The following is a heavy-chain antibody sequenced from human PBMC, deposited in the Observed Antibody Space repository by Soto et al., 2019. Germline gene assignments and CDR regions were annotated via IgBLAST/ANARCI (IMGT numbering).Heavy chain of an antibody. V-gene: IGHV1-69*01. CDR1: GGTFSRHS. J-gene: IGHJ4*02. D-gene: IGHD2-15*01. Sequence: QVQMVQSGAEVKKPGSSARVSCKVSGGTFSRHSISWVRQAPGQGLEWMGGIIPIFDATQYAQKFQGRLTITADESTTTFHMDLSGLSPEDTAIYYCARDLTSGRGYWGQGTLVTVS. CDR3: ARDLTSGRGY. CDR2: IIPIFDAT.